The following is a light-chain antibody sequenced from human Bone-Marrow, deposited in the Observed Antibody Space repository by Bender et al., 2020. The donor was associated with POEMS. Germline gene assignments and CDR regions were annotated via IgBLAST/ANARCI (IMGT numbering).Light chain of an antibody. Sequence: QSALTQPASVSGSPGQSITISCTGTSSDIGIYNLVSWYQQLPGKAPKLMIYEGTKRPSGVSDRLSGSKSGTSASLAITGLQSDDEAIYFCVAWDASLNGWVFGGGTKLTVL. CDR1: SSDIGIYNL. CDR2: EGT. V-gene: IGLV2-14*02. J-gene: IGLJ3*02. CDR3: VAWDASLNGWV.